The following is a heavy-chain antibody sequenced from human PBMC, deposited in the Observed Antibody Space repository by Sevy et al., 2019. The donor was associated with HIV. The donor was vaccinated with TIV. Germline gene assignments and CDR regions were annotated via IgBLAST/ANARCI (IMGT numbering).Heavy chain of an antibody. D-gene: IGHD2-8*01. Sequence: GGSLRLSCAASGFTFADHAFHWVRQAPGKGLEWVAIISCDGRNKRVAESVKGRFTISRDDSKSTVYLQMTSLRPEDAAVYYCARDHCTDGACFRSGYFDYWGQGTLVTVSS. CDR1: GFTFADHA. CDR2: ISCDGRNK. V-gene: IGHV3-30*04. CDR3: ARDHCTDGACFRSGYFDY. J-gene: IGHJ4*02.